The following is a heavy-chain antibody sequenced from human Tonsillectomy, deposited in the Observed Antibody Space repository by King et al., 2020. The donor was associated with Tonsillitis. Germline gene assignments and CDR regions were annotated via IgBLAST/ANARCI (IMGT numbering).Heavy chain of an antibody. V-gene: IGHV3-9*01. CDR1: GFTFDDYA. J-gene: IGHJ4*03. CDR3: AKGPGELEGDLATGY. Sequence: VQLVESGGGLVQPGRSLRLSCGASGFTFDDYAMHWVRQVPGKGLEWGSGISWNSGIIGYADSVKGRFTISRDNAKNSLYLQMNSLRTEDTALYYCAKGPGELEGDLATGY. D-gene: IGHD2-21*02. CDR2: ISWNSGII.